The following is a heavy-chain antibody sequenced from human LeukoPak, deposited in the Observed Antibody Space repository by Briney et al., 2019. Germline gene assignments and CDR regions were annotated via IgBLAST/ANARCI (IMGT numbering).Heavy chain of an antibody. V-gene: IGHV4-59*01. D-gene: IGHD6-25*01. CDR2: IHSSGTT. J-gene: IGHJ5*02. CDR3: ARGGASSEWFDP. Sequence: SETLSLTCTVSGDSISAYYWSWIRQTPGKGLEWIAFIHSSGTTNYNPSLKSRVSISVDTSSNQFSLSVNSVTAADTAVYYCARGGASSEWFDPWGQGTLVTVSS. CDR1: GDSISAYY.